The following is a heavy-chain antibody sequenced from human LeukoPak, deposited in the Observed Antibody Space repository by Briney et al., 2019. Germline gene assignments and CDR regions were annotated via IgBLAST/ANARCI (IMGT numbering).Heavy chain of an antibody. CDR2: INHSGST. V-gene: IGHV4-39*07. Sequence: PSETLSLTCIVSGDSISSSTYYWAWIRQPPGKGLEWIGEINHSGSTNYNPSLKSRVTISVDTSKNQFSLKLSSVTAADTAVYYCAVSMLGTYGGYGYYWGQGTLVTVSS. CDR1: GDSISSSTYY. CDR3: AVSMLGTYGGYGYY. J-gene: IGHJ4*02. D-gene: IGHD5-12*01.